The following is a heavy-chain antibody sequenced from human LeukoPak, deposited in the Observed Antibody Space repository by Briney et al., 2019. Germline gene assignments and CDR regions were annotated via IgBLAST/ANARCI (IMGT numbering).Heavy chain of an antibody. CDR2: FYSGSST. Sequence: TGGSLTLSCAASGFTLSSNFMRWVRQAPGKGLEWLSVFYSGSSTYYADSVKGRFTISRDNSKNTLYLQMNSLRVEETAVYYCALGLVTDYWGEGTLVSVS. CDR1: GFTLSSNF. V-gene: IGHV3-66*01. D-gene: IGHD3-9*01. CDR3: ALGLVTDY. J-gene: IGHJ4*02.